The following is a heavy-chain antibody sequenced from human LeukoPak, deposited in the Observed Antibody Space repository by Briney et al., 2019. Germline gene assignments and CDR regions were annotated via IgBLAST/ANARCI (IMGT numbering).Heavy chain of an antibody. J-gene: IGHJ4*02. CDR3: AREYERFGVYFFDY. CDR1: GGSISSGPYY. CDR2: VSTSGST. Sequence: SETLSLTCTVSGGSISSGPYYWSWIRQPAGKGLEWFGRVSTSGSTNYNPSLKSRVTISVDTSKNQFSLRLSSVTAADTAVYYCAREYERFGVYFFDYWGQGTLVTVSS. V-gene: IGHV4-61*02. D-gene: IGHD3-10*01.